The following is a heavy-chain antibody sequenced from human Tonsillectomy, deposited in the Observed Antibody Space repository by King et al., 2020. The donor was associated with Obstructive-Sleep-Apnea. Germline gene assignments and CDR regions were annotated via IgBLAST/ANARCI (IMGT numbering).Heavy chain of an antibody. CDR3: ARGGNWVLYGLDV. V-gene: IGHV1-46*01. Sequence: QMVQSGAEVRKPGASVKVSCRTSGYTFTSYAMHWVRQAPGQGLEWMGLINPGDGTTSYAEHLQDRVSMTRDMSTSTVYMELSSLRSEDTAVYYCARGGNWVLYGLDVWGLGTTVSVSS. CDR2: INPGDGTT. CDR1: GYTFTSYA. J-gene: IGHJ6*02. D-gene: IGHD7-27*01.